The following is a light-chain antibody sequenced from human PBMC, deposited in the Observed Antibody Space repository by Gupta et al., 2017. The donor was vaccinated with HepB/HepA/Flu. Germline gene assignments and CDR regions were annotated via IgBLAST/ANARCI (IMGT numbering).Light chain of an antibody. J-gene: IGKJ1*01. CDR3: QQYWYYWT. CDR1: RHIYPW. CDR2: NTS. V-gene: IGKV1-5*03. Sequence: DIQLTQYPSTLFASVGDRVTITCRASRHIYPWLALYHQPPGKPPKLLIYNTSILQSAVPLRFGASGSGAEFTLTNSRLQPDDVGTYYCQQYWYYWTFGQGTKVEI.